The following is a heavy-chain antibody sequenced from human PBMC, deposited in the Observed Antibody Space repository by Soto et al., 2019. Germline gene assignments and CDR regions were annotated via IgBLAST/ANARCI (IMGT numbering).Heavy chain of an antibody. V-gene: IGHV4-34*12. CDR1: GGSFIDYS. CDR3: ARVRDY. J-gene: IGHJ4*02. Sequence: QVLLQQWGAGRLKPSETLSLTCAVYGGSFIDYSWGWIRQSPGTGLEWIGEIIHSGSANYNPSLKSRVTISVDTSKNQFSLKLYSVPAADAAVYYCARVRDYWSQGTLVTVSS. CDR2: IIHSGSA.